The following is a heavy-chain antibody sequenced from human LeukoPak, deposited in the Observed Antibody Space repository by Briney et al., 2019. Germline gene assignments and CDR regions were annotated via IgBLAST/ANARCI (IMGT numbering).Heavy chain of an antibody. D-gene: IGHD2-2*01. CDR1: GFTFSSYS. Sequence: GGSLGLSCAASGFTFSSYSMNWVRQAPGKGLEWVSSISSSSSYIYYADSVKGRFTISRDNAKNSLYLQMNSLRAEDTAVCYCARDLSQDCSSTSCLWGYYYYGMDVWGQGTTVTVSS. V-gene: IGHV3-21*01. J-gene: IGHJ6*02. CDR2: ISSSSSYI. CDR3: ARDLSQDCSSTSCLWGYYYYGMDV.